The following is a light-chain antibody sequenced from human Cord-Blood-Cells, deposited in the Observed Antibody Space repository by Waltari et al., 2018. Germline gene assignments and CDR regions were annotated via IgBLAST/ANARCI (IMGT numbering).Light chain of an antibody. CDR3: QQYNSYG. CDR2: KAS. CDR1: QSISSW. V-gene: IGKV1-5*03. Sequence: DIQMTQSPSTLSASVGDRVTITCRASQSISSWFAWYQQKPGKAPKLLIYKASSLESGVPSRFSGSGSGTEFTLTISSLQPDDFATYYCQQYNSYGFGQGTKVESK. J-gene: IGKJ1*01.